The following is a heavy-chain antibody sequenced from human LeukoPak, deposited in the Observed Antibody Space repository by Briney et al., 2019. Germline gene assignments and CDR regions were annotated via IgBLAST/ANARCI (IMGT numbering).Heavy chain of an antibody. CDR3: ARLSPTTTYYFDY. CDR2: IYYSGNT. V-gene: IGHV4-39*01. CDR1: GGSISSNNYY. J-gene: IGHJ4*02. Sequence: SETLSLTCTVSGGSISSNNYYWGWIRQPPGKGLEWIGSIYYSGNTYYNPSLKSRVTISVDTSKKQLSLKLSSVTAADTAVFYCARLSPTTTYYFDYWGLGTLVTVSS. D-gene: IGHD2/OR15-2a*01.